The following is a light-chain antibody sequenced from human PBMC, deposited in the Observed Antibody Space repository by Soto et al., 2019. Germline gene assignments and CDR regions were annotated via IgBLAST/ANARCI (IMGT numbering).Light chain of an antibody. J-gene: IGKJ2*01. CDR2: DAS. CDR1: QSISSW. CDR3: QQYNSYSYT. V-gene: IGKV1-5*01. Sequence: DIKMTQSPSTLSASVGDRVTITCRASQSISSWLAWYQQKPGKAPKLLIYDASSLESGVPSRFSGSGSGTEFTLTISSLQPYDFATYYCQQYNSYSYTFGQGTKLEIK.